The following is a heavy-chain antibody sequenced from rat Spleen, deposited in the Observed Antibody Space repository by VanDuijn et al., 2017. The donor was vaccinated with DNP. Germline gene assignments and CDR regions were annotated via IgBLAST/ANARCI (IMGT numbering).Heavy chain of an antibody. Sequence: EVQLVESDGGLVQPGRSLKLSCAVSGFTFNDYYMAWVRQAPKKGLEWVATISYDGSSTYYRDSVKGRFTISRDNTKNTLYLQMDSLRSEDTATYYCARHEATEGIDFDYWGQGVMVTVSS. D-gene: IGHD1-11*01. V-gene: IGHV5-7*01. CDR1: GFTFNDYY. CDR3: ARHEATEGIDFDY. CDR2: ISYDGSST. J-gene: IGHJ2*01.